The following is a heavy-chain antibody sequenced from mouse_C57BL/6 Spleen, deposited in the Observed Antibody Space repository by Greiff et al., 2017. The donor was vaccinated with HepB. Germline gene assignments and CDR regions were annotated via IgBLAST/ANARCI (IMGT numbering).Heavy chain of an antibody. CDR2: IYPSDSET. Sequence: VQLQQSGAELVRPGSSVKLSCKASGYTFTSYWMDWVKQRPGQGLEWIGNIYPSDSETHYNQKFKDKATLTVDKSSSTAYMQLSSLTSEDSAVYYCAAFYGYDAWFAYWGQGTLVTVSA. D-gene: IGHD2-2*01. CDR1: GYTFTSYW. V-gene: IGHV1-61*01. J-gene: IGHJ3*01. CDR3: AAFYGYDAWFAY.